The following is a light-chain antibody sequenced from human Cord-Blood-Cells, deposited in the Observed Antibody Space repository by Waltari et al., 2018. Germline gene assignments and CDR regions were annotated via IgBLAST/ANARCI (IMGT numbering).Light chain of an antibody. CDR2: GAS. V-gene: IGKV3-20*01. CDR3: QQYGSSPPLT. Sequence: EIVLTPSTGTLSLSPGERATPSCRASQSVSSSYLAWYQQKPGQAPRLLIYGASSRATGIPDRFSGSGSGTDFTLTISRLEPEDFAVYYCQQYGSSPPLTFGGGTKVEIK. CDR1: QSVSSSY. J-gene: IGKJ4*01.